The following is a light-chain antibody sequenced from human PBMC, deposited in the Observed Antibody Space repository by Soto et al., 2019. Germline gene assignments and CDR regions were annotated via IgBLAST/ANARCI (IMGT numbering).Light chain of an antibody. J-gene: IGKJ5*01. CDR1: QSVSSSS. CDR2: DAS. V-gene: IGKV3D-20*02. CDR3: QQRSNWIT. Sequence: EVVLTQSPGTLSLSPGGRATLSCRASQSVSSSSLAWYQQRPGQAPRLLIYDASNRATGIPARFSGSGSGTDFTLTISSLEPEDFAVYYCQQRSNWITFGQGTRLEIK.